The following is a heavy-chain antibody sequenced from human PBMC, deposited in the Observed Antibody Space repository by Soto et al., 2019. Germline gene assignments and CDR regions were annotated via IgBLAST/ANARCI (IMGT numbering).Heavy chain of an antibody. J-gene: IGHJ3*02. Sequence: GESLKISCKGSGYSFTSYWIGWVRQMPGKGLEWMGIIYPGDSDTRYSPSFQGQVTISADKSISTAYLQWSSLKASDTAMYYCARVLDYDFWSGYAFDIWGQGTMVTVSS. CDR3: ARVLDYDFWSGYAFDI. D-gene: IGHD3-3*01. CDR2: IYPGDSDT. V-gene: IGHV5-51*01. CDR1: GYSFTSYW.